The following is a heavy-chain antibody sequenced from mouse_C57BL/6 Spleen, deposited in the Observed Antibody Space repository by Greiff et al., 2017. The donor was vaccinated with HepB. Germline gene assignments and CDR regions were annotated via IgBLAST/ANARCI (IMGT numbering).Heavy chain of an antibody. Sequence: VQLQQSDAELVKPGASVKISCKVSGYTFTDHTIHWMKQRPEQGLEWIGYIYPRDGSTKYNEKFKGKATLTADKSSSTAYMQLNSLTSEDSAVYFCARDGYDYDDYWYFDVWGTGTTVTVSS. CDR2: IYPRDGST. J-gene: IGHJ1*03. V-gene: IGHV1-78*01. CDR3: ARDGYDYDDYWYFDV. CDR1: GYTFTDHT. D-gene: IGHD2-4*01.